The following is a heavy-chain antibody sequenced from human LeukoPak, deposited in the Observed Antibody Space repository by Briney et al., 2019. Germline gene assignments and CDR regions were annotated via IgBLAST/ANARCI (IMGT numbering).Heavy chain of an antibody. CDR1: GYSISSGYY. J-gene: IGHJ5*02. CDR3: ARHEYSGSYYGLSWFDP. D-gene: IGHD1-26*01. Sequence: SETLSLTCAVSGYSISSGYYWGWIRQPPGKGLEWIGSIYHSGSTYYNPSLKSRVTISVDTSKNQFSLKLRSVTAADTAVYYCARHEYSGSYYGLSWFDPWGQGTLVTVSS. CDR2: IYHSGST. V-gene: IGHV4-38-2*01.